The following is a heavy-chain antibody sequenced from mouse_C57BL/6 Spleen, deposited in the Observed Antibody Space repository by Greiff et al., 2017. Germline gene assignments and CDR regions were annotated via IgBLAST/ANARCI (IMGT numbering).Heavy chain of an antibody. CDR3: ARGITTVVAHWYFDV. Sequence: LQQSGASVKISCKASGYAFSSYWMNWVKQRPGKGLEWIGQIYPGDGDTNYNGKFKGKATLTADKSSSTAYMQLSSLTSEDSAVYFCARGITTVVAHWYFDVWGTGTTVTVSS. CDR1: GYAFSSYW. D-gene: IGHD1-1*01. V-gene: IGHV1-80*01. J-gene: IGHJ1*03. CDR2: IYPGDGDT.